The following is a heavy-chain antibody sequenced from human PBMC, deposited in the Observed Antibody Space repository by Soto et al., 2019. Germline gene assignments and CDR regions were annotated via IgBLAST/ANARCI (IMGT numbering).Heavy chain of an antibody. CDR2: IYYGGTT. J-gene: IGHJ5*02. V-gene: IGHV4-59*08. CDR1: DSSFRDGC. Sequence: SVTQGLSWAVRDSSFRDGCWSWRRQPQGKGLGWVGYIYYGGTTSYNPSLQSRVTVLLETSKSQFSLRLTSVTAADTAVYYCARLGAYYQSLDPWGPGTLVTVS. CDR3: ARLGAYYQSLDP. D-gene: IGHD3-22*01.